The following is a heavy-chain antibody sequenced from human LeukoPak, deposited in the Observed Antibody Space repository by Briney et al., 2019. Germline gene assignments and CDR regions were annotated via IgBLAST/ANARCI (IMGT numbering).Heavy chain of an antibody. CDR1: GGSFSGYY. Sequence: SETLSLTCAVYGGSFSGYYWSWIRQPPGKGPEWIGEINHSGSTNYNPSLKSRVTISVDTSKNQFSLKLSSVTAADTAVYYCARSGYSSGWYPRSQFDYWGQGTLVTVSS. V-gene: IGHV4-34*01. J-gene: IGHJ4*02. D-gene: IGHD6-19*01. CDR3: ARSGYSSGWYPRSQFDY. CDR2: INHSGST.